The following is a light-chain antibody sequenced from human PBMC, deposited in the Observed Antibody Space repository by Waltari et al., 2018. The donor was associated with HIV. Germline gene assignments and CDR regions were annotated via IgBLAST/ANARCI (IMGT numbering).Light chain of an antibody. CDR1: NIESSS. J-gene: IGLJ2*01. Sequence: SYVLTQPPSVSVAPGKTARISCGGKNIESSSVHWYQQKPGQSPVLVSYDDTDRPSGIPERGSASNSGNTATLTISRVEAGDEADYYCQVWDSTSDHATFGGGTKLTV. V-gene: IGLV3-21*04. CDR2: DDT. CDR3: QVWDSTSDHAT.